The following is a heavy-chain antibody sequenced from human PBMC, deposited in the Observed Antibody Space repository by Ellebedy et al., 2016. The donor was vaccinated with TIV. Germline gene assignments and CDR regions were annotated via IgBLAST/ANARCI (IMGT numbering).Heavy chain of an antibody. Sequence: MPSETPSLTCAVYGGSLRGYYWNWIRQPPGKGLEWIGEIIQSGTMNYSPSLKSRVTISIDKSKNHFSLKLSSVTAADTAVYYCARCPYVDTTMVPDLWGRGTLVTVSS. D-gene: IGHD5-18*01. V-gene: IGHV4-34*12. CDR1: GGSLRGYY. CDR3: ARCPYVDTTMVPDL. J-gene: IGHJ2*01. CDR2: IIQSGTM.